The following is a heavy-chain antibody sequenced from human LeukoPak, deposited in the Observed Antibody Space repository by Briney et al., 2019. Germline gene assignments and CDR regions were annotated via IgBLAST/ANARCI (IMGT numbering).Heavy chain of an antibody. D-gene: IGHD3-10*01. CDR2: TIPIFGTA. CDR1: GGTFSSYA. V-gene: IGHV1-69*05. J-gene: IGHJ6*03. Sequence: SAKVSCKASGGTFSSYAISWVRQAPGQGLEWMGGTIPIFGTANYAQKFQGRVTITTDESTSTAYMELSSLRSEDTAVYSCARGTVVRGVIYPYYYMDVWGKGTTVTVSS. CDR3: ARGTVVRGVIYPYYYMDV.